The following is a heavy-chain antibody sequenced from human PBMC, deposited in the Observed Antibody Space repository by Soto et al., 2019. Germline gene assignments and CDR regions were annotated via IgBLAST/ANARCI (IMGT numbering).Heavy chain of an antibody. CDR2: ISGSGGST. Sequence: EVQLLESGGGLVQPGGSLRLSCAASGFTFSSYAMSWVRQAPGKGLEWVSAISGSGGSTYYEDSVKGRLPISRDNSKNTMSLQMTSLRAEDTAVYYCAKIPQSSSWYLDAFDIWGQGTMVTVSS. CDR1: GFTFSSYA. V-gene: IGHV3-23*01. D-gene: IGHD6-13*01. J-gene: IGHJ3*02. CDR3: AKIPQSSSWYLDAFDI.